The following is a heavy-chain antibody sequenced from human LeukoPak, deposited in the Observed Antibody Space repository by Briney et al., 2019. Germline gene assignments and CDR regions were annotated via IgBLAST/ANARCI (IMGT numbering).Heavy chain of an antibody. D-gene: IGHD1-26*01. CDR2: ISSSSSYI. Sequence: GGSLRLSCAASGFTFSSYSMNWVRQAPGKGLEWVSSISSSSSYIYYADSVKGRFTISRDNAKNSLYLQMNSLRAEDTAVYYCARTTPGSYHYDAFDIWDQGTMVTVPS. V-gene: IGHV3-21*01. CDR3: ARTTPGSYHYDAFDI. J-gene: IGHJ3*02. CDR1: GFTFSSYS.